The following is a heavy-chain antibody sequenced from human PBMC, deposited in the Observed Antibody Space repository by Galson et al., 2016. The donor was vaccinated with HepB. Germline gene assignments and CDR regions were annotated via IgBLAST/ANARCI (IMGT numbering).Heavy chain of an antibody. D-gene: IGHD3-3*01. J-gene: IGHJ6*02. CDR1: GFIFSNYA. Sequence: SLRLSCAVSGFIFSNYAMSWVRQVPGKGLEWVSAISGSGGSTHYADSVKGRFTISRDNSKNTLYLQMNSLRAEDTAVYYCAKAVTRNTIFGVVTGKEGAHYGMDVWGQGTTVTVSS. CDR2: ISGSGGST. CDR3: AKAVTRNTIFGVVTGKEGAHYGMDV. V-gene: IGHV3-23*01.